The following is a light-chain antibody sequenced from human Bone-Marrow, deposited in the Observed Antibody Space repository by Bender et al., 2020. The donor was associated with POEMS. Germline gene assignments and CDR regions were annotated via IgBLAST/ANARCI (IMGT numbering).Light chain of an antibody. Sequence: QSALTQPASVSGSPGQSITISCTGTSSDIGRYNYVSWYQQVPGKAPKFMIYEVTKRPSGVSGRFSGSKSGNTASLTISGLQTEDEADYYCCSYTSRNTYVFGTGTKVTVL. CDR3: CSYTSRNTYV. V-gene: IGLV2-14*01. CDR2: EVT. CDR1: SSDIGRYNY. J-gene: IGLJ1*01.